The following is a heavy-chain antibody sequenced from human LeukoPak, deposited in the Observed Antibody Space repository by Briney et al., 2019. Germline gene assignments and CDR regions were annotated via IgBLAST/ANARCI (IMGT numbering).Heavy chain of an antibody. J-gene: IGHJ4*02. D-gene: IGHD5-18*01. Sequence: SQALSLTCAISGDSVSSNSAAWNWLRQSPSRGLEWLGRTYYRSKWYNDYAVSVKGRITINPDTSKNQFSLQLNSVTPEDTAVYYCARDRSYGHGSHFDYWGQGTLVTVSS. CDR1: GDSVSSNSAA. CDR2: TYYRSKWYN. CDR3: ARDRSYGHGSHFDY. V-gene: IGHV6-1*01.